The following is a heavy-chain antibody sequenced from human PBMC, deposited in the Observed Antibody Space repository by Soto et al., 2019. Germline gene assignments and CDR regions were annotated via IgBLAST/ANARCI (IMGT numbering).Heavy chain of an antibody. Sequence: SETLSLTCTVSGGSISSYYWSWIRQPAGKGLEWIGRIYTSGSTNYNPSLKSRVTMSVDTSKNQFSLKLSSVTAADTAVYYCARDRGDTVTQTNWFDPWGQGALVTVSS. V-gene: IGHV4-4*07. CDR3: ARDRGDTVTQTNWFDP. J-gene: IGHJ5*02. D-gene: IGHD4-4*01. CDR1: GGSISSYY. CDR2: IYTSGST.